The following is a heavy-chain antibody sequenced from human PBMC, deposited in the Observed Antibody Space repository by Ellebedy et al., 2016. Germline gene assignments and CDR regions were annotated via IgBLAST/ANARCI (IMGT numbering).Heavy chain of an antibody. Sequence: GGSLRLSXTASGFAFSSYWMMWVRQAPGKGLEWVGNIKRDGSDKYYADSVKGRFTISRDNAKNSLYLQMNSLRAEDTAMYYCAKGKRGGADFDYWGQGTLVTVSS. V-gene: IGHV3-7*01. CDR2: IKRDGSDK. CDR1: GFAFSSYW. J-gene: IGHJ4*02. CDR3: AKGKRGGADFDY. D-gene: IGHD4/OR15-4a*01.